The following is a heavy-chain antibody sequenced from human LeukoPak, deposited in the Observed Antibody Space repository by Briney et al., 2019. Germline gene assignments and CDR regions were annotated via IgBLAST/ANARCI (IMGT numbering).Heavy chain of an antibody. V-gene: IGHV4-39*01. D-gene: IGHD6-13*01. Sequence: SETLSLACTVSGGSMTSTSDKWSWIRQPPGKGLEWIGNIPYSGSTSYNPSLKSRVSISIDTSENQFSLKVTSVTAADTATYYCARHRTGSSWFGPWGQGTLVTVSS. CDR3: ARHRTGSSWFGP. CDR1: GGSMTSTSDK. CDR2: IPYSGST. J-gene: IGHJ5*02.